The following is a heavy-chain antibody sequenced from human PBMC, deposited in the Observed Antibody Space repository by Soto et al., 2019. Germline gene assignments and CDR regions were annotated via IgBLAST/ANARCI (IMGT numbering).Heavy chain of an antibody. CDR1: GGTFSSYA. D-gene: IGHD3-22*01. J-gene: IGHJ5*02. CDR3: ARPIQYYYHRSCQSAWFDP. Sequence: QVQLVQSGAEVKKPGSSVKVSCKASGGTFSSYAISWVRQAPGQGLEWMGGIIPIFGTANYAQKFQGRVTITPHEPTSTAYMELRSLRSEDTAVYYCARPIQYYYHRSCQSAWFDPWGQGTLVTVSS. V-gene: IGHV1-69*05. CDR2: IIPIFGTA.